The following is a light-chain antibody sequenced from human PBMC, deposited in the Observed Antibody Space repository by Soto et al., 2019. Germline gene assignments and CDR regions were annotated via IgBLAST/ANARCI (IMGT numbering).Light chain of an antibody. J-gene: IGKJ3*01. CDR2: AAS. Sequence: DIQMTQSPSSLSASVGDSVTITCRASQSISNDLNWYQQKPGKAPKLLVYAASSLQSGVPSRFSGSGSGTDFTLTISSLQPEDFATYYCQQSYSTPFTFGPGTKVDI. CDR3: QQSYSTPFT. V-gene: IGKV1-39*01. CDR1: QSISND.